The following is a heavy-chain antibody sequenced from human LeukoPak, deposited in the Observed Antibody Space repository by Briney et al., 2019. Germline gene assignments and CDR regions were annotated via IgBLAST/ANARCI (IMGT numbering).Heavy chain of an antibody. CDR3: ARVWATTGTDYYYYYYMDV. V-gene: IGHV1-69*06. CDR2: IIPIFGTA. Sequence: SVKVSCKASGGTFISYAISWVRQAPGQGLEWMGGIIPIFGTANYAQRFQGGVTITADKSTSTAYMELSSLRSEDTAVYYCARVWATTGTDYYYYYYMDVWGKGTTVTVSS. J-gene: IGHJ6*03. CDR1: GGTFISYA. D-gene: IGHD4-17*01.